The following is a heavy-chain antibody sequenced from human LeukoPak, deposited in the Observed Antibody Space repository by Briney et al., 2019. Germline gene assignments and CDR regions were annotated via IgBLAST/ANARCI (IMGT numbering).Heavy chain of an antibody. V-gene: IGHV4-59*08. Sequence: PSETLSLTCTVSGGSISSYYWSWIRQPPGKGLEWIGYIYYSGSTNYNPSLKSRVTISVDTSKNQFSLKLSSVTAADTAVYYCARLIGYNWFDPWGQGTLVTVSS. CDR3: ARLIGYNWFDP. CDR1: GGSISSYY. CDR2: IYYSGST. D-gene: IGHD3-16*02. J-gene: IGHJ5*02.